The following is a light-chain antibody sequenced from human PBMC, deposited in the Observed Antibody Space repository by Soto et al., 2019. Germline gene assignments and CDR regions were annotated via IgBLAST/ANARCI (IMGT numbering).Light chain of an antibody. J-gene: IGKJ1*01. CDR2: GAS. CDR1: QSVSSSY. Sequence: EIVLTQSPGTLSLSPGERATLSCRASQSVSSSYLAWYQQKPGQAPRLLIYGASTRATGIPARFSGSGSGTEFTLTISSLQSEDFAVYYCQQYNNWPQKFGQGTKVDIK. V-gene: IGKV3-15*01. CDR3: QQYNNWPQK.